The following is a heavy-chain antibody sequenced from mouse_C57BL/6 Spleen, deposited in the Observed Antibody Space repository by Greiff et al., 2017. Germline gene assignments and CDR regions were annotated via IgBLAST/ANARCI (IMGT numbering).Heavy chain of an antibody. D-gene: IGHD2-1*01. CDR1: GYAFSSYW. J-gene: IGHJ3*01. CDR2: IYPGDGDT. Sequence: VQVVESGAELVKPGASVKISCKASGYAFSSYWMNWVKQRPGKGLEWIGQIYPGDGDTNYNGKFKGKATLTADKSSSTAYMQLSSLTSEDSAVYFCARSGYGNPFAYWGQGTLVTVSA. CDR3: ARSGYGNPFAY. V-gene: IGHV1-80*01.